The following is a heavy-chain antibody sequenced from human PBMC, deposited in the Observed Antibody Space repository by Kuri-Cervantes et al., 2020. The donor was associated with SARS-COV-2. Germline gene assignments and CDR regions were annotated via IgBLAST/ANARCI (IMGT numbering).Heavy chain of an antibody. CDR2: INSDGSST. Sequence: GESLKISCAASGFTFSSYWMHWVRQAPGKGLVWVSRINSDGSSTSYAGSVKGRFTISRDNAKNTLYLQMNSLRAEDTAVYYCARVFFFQRGRAAFDIWGQGTMVTVSS. J-gene: IGHJ3*02. CDR1: GFTFSSYW. V-gene: IGHV3-74*01. CDR3: ARVFFFQRGRAAFDI. D-gene: IGHD6-25*01.